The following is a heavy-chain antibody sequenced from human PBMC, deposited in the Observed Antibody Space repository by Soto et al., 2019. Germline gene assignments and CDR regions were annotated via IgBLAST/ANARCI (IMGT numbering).Heavy chain of an antibody. V-gene: IGHV4-31*03. CDR1: GGSISSGGYY. J-gene: IGHJ6*02. CDR3: AREHVRGSGSPQYGMDV. CDR2: IYYSGST. D-gene: IGHD3-10*01. Sequence: SETLSLTCTVSGGSISSGGYYWSWIRQHPGKGLEWIGYIYYSGSTYYNPSLKSRVTISVDTPKNQFSLKLSSVTAADTAVYYCAREHVRGSGSPQYGMDVWGQGTTVTVSS.